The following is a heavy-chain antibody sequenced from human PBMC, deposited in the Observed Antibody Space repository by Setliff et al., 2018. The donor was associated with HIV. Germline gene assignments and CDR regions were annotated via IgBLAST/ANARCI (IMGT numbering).Heavy chain of an antibody. V-gene: IGHV4-34*01. Sequence: SETLSLTCAVYGGSFSGYFCIWVRQPPGEGLEWIGEISHSGSANYNPSLESRVTISLDTSNKQFSLELISVTAADTAVYYCARDSGSYYYYHYMDVWGKGTTVTVSS. CDR2: ISHSGSA. CDR3: ARDSGSYYYYHYMDV. D-gene: IGHD1-26*01. J-gene: IGHJ6*03. CDR1: GGSFSGYF.